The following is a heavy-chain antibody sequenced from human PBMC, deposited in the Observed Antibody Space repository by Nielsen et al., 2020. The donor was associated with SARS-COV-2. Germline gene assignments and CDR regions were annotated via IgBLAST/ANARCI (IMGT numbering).Heavy chain of an antibody. Sequence: SATLSLTCTVSGGSISSYYWSWIRQPPGKGLEWIGYISNTGSTNYNPSLQSRVTISVDTSKNQFSLKLSSVTAADTAVYYCARDHGYNYAYGHYYYGMDVWGQGTTVTVSS. J-gene: IGHJ6*02. V-gene: IGHV4-59*01. CDR1: GGSISSYY. D-gene: IGHD5-24*01. CDR3: ARDHGYNYAYGHYYYGMDV. CDR2: ISNTGST.